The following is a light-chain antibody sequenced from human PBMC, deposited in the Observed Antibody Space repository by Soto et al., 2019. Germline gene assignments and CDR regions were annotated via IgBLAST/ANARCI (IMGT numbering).Light chain of an antibody. Sequence: EIVMTQSPATLSVSPGERATLSCRASQSVSSNLAWYQQKPGQAPRLLIYGASTRATGIPARFSGSGSGTDFTLTISSLQSEDFAVYYCEQYNNWSSISFGQGTKLEIK. CDR2: GAS. CDR1: QSVSSN. J-gene: IGKJ2*01. CDR3: EQYNNWSSIS. V-gene: IGKV3-15*01.